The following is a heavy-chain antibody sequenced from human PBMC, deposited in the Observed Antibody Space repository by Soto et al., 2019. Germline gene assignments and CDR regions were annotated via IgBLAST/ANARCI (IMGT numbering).Heavy chain of an antibody. J-gene: IGHJ4*02. Sequence: QVQLVQSGAEVKKPGASVKVSCKASGYTFTSYYMHWVRQAPGQGLEWLGIINSSGGSTDYAQKFQGRVTMTRDTSTSTVYMELSSLTSEDTAVYYCAREVTTVTRCFDYWGQGTLVTVSS. CDR2: INSSGGST. V-gene: IGHV1-46*01. CDR3: AREVTTVTRCFDY. CDR1: GYTFTSYY. D-gene: IGHD4-17*01.